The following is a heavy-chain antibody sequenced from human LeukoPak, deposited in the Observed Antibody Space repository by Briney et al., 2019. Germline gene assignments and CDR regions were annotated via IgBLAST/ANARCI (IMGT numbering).Heavy chain of an antibody. Sequence: SETLSLTCTVSGGSISSGSYYWNWIRQPAGKGLEWIGRIYTSGSTNYNPSLKSRVTISVDTSKNQFSLKLSSVTAADTAVYYCATSYYYDSSGYYENWFDPWGQGTLVTVSS. J-gene: IGHJ5*02. D-gene: IGHD3-22*01. V-gene: IGHV4-61*02. CDR3: ATSYYYDSSGYYENWFDP. CDR1: GGSISSGSYY. CDR2: IYTSGST.